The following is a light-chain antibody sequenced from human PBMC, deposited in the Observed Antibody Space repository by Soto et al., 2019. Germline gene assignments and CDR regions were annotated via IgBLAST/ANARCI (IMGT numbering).Light chain of an antibody. Sequence: QCALTQPSSLSGSPGQSITISCTGTISDVGIYNYVSWYQQHPGKAPKLMIYQVTNRPSGVSNRFSGSKSGNTASLTISGLQAEDEADYYCSSYTGDTNYVFGTGTKVTVL. CDR3: SSYTGDTNYV. J-gene: IGLJ1*01. CDR2: QVT. V-gene: IGLV2-14*01. CDR1: ISDVGIYNY.